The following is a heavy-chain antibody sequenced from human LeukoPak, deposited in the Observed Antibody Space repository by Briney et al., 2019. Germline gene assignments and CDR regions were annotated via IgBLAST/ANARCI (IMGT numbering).Heavy chain of an antibody. D-gene: IGHD5-12*01. Sequence: GGSLRLSCTASGFSLGSYWMSWVRQAPGKGLEWVANINQDASRKYYAGSVTGRFSVSRDNAQNSLHLQMNSLRAEDTAVYYCARNENSGWGYFDYWGQGTLVTVSS. V-gene: IGHV3-7*03. CDR2: INQDASRK. J-gene: IGHJ4*02. CDR3: ARNENSGWGYFDY. CDR1: GFSLGSYW.